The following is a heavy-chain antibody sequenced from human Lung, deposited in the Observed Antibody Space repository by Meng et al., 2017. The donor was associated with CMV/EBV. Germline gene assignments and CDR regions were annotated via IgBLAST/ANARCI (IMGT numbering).Heavy chain of an antibody. Sequence: CSVSRGRMGSGGSCWSWIRQHPEKGLEWISYSYSDGTTHYSPSLRSRISISVDTSKKQFYLKLDSVTAADTAVYYCARQAPDNYFDTWGQGALVTVSS. CDR1: RGRMGSGGSC. V-gene: IGHV4-31*03. CDR3: ARQAPDNYFDT. CDR2: SYSDGTT. J-gene: IGHJ5*02.